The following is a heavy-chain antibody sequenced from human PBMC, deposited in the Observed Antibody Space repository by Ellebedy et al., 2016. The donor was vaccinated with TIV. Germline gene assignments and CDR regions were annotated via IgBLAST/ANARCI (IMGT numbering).Heavy chain of an antibody. J-gene: IGHJ4*02. Sequence: GESLKIPCAVSGFTFSTSWMSWVRQASGQGLEWVANMNGDGNERYYVDSVEGRFTISRDNPRNALYLQMNSLRADETAVYYCTKDGSGTMNFWGQGTLVTVSS. V-gene: IGHV3-7*01. CDR1: GFTFSTSW. D-gene: IGHD1-1*01. CDR3: TKDGSGTMNF. CDR2: MNGDGNER.